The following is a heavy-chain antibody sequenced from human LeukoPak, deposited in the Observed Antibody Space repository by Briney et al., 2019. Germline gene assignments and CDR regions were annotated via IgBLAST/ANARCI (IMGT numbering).Heavy chain of an antibody. CDR3: ASSGGVAIDY. V-gene: IGHV4-59*01. CDR1: GGSISSYY. J-gene: IGHJ4*02. D-gene: IGHD3-16*01. CDR2: IYYSGST. Sequence: SETLSLTCTVSGGSISSYYWSWIRQPPGKGLEWIGYIYYSGSTNYNPPLKSRVTISVDTSKNQFSLKLSSVTAADTAVYYCASSGGVAIDYWGQGTLVTVSS.